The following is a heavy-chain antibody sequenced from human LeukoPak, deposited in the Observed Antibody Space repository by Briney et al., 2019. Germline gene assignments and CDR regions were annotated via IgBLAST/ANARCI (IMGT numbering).Heavy chain of an antibody. CDR1: GASISSTNNF. J-gene: IGHJ4*02. V-gene: IGHV4-39*07. D-gene: IGHD1-26*01. Sequence: SETLSLTCTVSGASISSTNNFWGWIRQTPGKGLEWIATIYYSVSTYYNPSLKSRLSISVDTSKNQFSLKLSSVTAADTAVYYCARDINSYNYFDYWGQGTLVTVSS. CDR2: IYYSVST. CDR3: ARDINSYNYFDY.